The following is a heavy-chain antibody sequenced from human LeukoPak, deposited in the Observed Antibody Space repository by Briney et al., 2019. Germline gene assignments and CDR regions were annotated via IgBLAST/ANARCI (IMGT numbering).Heavy chain of an antibody. CDR2: IRYDGSNK. Sequence: GGSLRLSCAASGFTFSSYGMHWVRQAPGKGLEWVAFIRYDGSNKYYADSVKGRFTISRDNSKNTLYLQMNSLRAEDTAVYYCVPGGVRGEENWFDPWGQGTLVTVSS. CDR1: GFTFSSYG. J-gene: IGHJ5*02. V-gene: IGHV3-30*02. D-gene: IGHD3-10*01. CDR3: VPGGVRGEENWFDP.